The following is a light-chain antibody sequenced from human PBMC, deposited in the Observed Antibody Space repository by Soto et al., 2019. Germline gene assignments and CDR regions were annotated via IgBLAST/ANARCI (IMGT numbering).Light chain of an antibody. V-gene: IGLV1-44*01. CDR3: ATWDDSLKGWV. Sequence: QTVVTQPPSASGTPGQSVTISCSGSGSNIGSKSAYWYQQLPGTAPKLLIYRNNQRPSGVPDRFSGSKSGTSASLAIIGLQSEDEADYYCATWDDSLKGWVFGGGTKLTVL. CDR2: RNN. J-gene: IGLJ3*02. CDR1: GSNIGSKS.